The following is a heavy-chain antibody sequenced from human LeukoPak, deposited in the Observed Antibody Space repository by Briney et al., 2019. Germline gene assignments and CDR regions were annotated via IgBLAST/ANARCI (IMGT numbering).Heavy chain of an antibody. CDR2: IIPILGIA. CDR1: GGTFSSYA. CDR3: ARLRPGNYFVY. Sequence: SVKVSCKASGGTFSSYAISWVRQAPGQGLEWMGRIIPILGIANYAQKFQGRVTITADKSTSTAYMELSSLRSEDTAVYYCARLRPGNYFVYWGQGTLVTVSS. J-gene: IGHJ4*02. V-gene: IGHV1-69*04.